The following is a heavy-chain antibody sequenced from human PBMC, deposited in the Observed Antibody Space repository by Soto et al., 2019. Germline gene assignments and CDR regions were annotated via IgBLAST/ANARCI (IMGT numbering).Heavy chain of an antibody. J-gene: IGHJ3*02. CDR2: ISWNSGSI. D-gene: IGHD3-3*01. Sequence: GGPLRLSCAASGFTLDDYAMHWVRQAPGKGLEWVSGISWNSGSIGYADSVKGRFTISRDNAKNSLYLQMNSLRAEDTALYYCAKSDNYDFWSGYSKAGAFDIWGQGTMVTVSS. CDR3: AKSDNYDFWSGYSKAGAFDI. V-gene: IGHV3-9*01. CDR1: GFTLDDYA.